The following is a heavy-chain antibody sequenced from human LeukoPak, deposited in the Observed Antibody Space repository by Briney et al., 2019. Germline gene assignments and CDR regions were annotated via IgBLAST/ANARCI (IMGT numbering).Heavy chain of an antibody. CDR3: ARLWDPEYFDY. D-gene: IGHD1-26*01. V-gene: IGHV4-4*09. J-gene: IGHJ4*02. CDR2: IYTSGST. CDR1: GGSISSYY. Sequence: SETLSLTCTVSGGSISSYYWSWIRQPPGKGLEWIGYIYTSGSTNYNPSLKSRVTISVDTSKNQFSLKLSSVTAADTAVYYCARLWDPEYFDYWGQGTLVTVSS.